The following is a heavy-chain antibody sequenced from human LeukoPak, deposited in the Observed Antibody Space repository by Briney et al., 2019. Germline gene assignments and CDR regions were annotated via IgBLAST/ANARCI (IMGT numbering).Heavy chain of an antibody. Sequence: SETLSLTCADSGGSINSGGYSWSWIRQPPGKGLEWIGYIYQSGNTYYNPSLKSRVTISVDRSKNQFSLRLNSVTAADTAVYYCTRAQYSSSGFYFDYWGQGTLVTVSS. V-gene: IGHV4-30-2*01. CDR2: IYQSGNT. J-gene: IGHJ4*02. CDR1: GGSINSGGYS. CDR3: TRAQYSSSGFYFDY. D-gene: IGHD6-13*01.